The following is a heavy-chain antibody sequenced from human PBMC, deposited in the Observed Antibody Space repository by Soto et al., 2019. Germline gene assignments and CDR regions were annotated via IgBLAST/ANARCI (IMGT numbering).Heavy chain of an antibody. D-gene: IGHD3-16*01. Sequence: SETLSLTCTVSGGSISSYYWSWIRQPPGKGLEWIGYIYYSGSTNYNPSLKSRVTISVDTSKNQFSLKLSSVTAADTAVYYCARGESATVYYYYYYYMDVWGKGTTVTVSS. CDR1: GGSISSYY. CDR2: IYYSGST. J-gene: IGHJ6*03. CDR3: ARGESATVYYYYYYYMDV. V-gene: IGHV4-59*01.